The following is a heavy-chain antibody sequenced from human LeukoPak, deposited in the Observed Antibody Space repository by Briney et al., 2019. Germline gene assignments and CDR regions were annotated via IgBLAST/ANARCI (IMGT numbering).Heavy chain of an antibody. Sequence: ASVKVSCKVSGYTLTELSMHWVRQAPGKGLEWMGGFDPEDGETIYAQKFQGRVTMTEDTSTDTAYMELSSLRSEDTAVYHCATLPPYRRIVGATLTYWGQGTLVTVSS. J-gene: IGHJ4*02. CDR3: ATLPPYRRIVGATLTY. CDR1: GYTLTELS. V-gene: IGHV1-24*01. D-gene: IGHD1-26*01. CDR2: FDPEDGET.